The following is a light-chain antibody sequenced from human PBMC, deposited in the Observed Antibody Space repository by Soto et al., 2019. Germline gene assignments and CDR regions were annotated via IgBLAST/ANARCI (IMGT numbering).Light chain of an antibody. CDR1: QSINSY. CDR3: QQYGTSPRT. Sequence: EIVLTQSPGTLSLSPGERATLSCKASQSINSYLAWYQQKPGQAPRLLIYDASTRATATPERFSGSGSGTDFTLTISRLEPEDFAVYYCQQYGTSPRTFGQGTKVDIK. CDR2: DAS. V-gene: IGKV3-20*01. J-gene: IGKJ1*01.